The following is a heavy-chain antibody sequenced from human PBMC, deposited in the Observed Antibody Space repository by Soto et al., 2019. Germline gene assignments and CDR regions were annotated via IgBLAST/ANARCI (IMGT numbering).Heavy chain of an antibody. V-gene: IGHV3-23*01. CDR2: IIDSGGST. CDR3: AKGRSYYYYYGVDV. Sequence: GGSLRLSCAASGFTFSSCAMGWVHQAPGKGLEWASDIIDSGGSTYYADSVKGRFTISRDNSKSTLYLQMNSLRAEDTALYYCAKGRSYYYYYGVDVWGQGTTVTVSS. J-gene: IGHJ6*02. CDR1: GFTFSSCA.